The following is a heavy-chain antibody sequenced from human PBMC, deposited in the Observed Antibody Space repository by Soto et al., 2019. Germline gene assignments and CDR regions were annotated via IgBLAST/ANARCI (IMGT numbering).Heavy chain of an antibody. CDR1: GFTFSSYA. V-gene: IGHV3-23*01. D-gene: IGHD3-3*01. J-gene: IGHJ4*02. CDR3: AKSHEFGVVILYYFDY. CDR2: ISGSGGSK. Sequence: GGSLRLSCAASGFTFSSYAMSWVRQAPGKGLEWVSAISGSGGSKYYADSVKGRFTISRDNSKNTLYLQMNSLRAEDTAVYYCAKSHEFGVVILYYFDYWGQGTLVTVSS.